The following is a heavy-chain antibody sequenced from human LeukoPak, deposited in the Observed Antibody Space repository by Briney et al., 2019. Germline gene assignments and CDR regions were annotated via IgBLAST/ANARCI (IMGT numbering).Heavy chain of an antibody. CDR1: GFTFSGSA. D-gene: IGHD3-3*01. CDR2: IRSKANSYAT. J-gene: IGHJ4*02. Sequence: AGGSLKLSCAASGFTFSGSATHWVRQASGKGLEWVGRIRSKANSYATAYAASVKGRFTISRDDSKNTAYPQMNSLKTEDTAVYYCTRRENDFWSGYDNPFFDYWGQGTLVTVSS. V-gene: IGHV3-73*01. CDR3: TRRENDFWSGYDNPFFDY.